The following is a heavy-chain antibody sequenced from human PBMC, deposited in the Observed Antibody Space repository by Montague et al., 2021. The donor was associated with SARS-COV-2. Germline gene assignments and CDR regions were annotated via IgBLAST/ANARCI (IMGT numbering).Heavy chain of an antibody. CDR2: IYYRGSN. J-gene: IGHJ2*01. V-gene: IGHV4-39*01. CDR1: GDSISSSNYY. D-gene: IGHD5-24*01. CDR3: ARHGEMATIAGWWFFDL. Sequence: SETLSLTCTVSGDSISSSNYYWSWLRPPPGKGLEWIGSIYYRGSNYYTPSLKRRVTISVDTSMNQFSLKPSSVTAADAADYYCARHGEMATIAGWWFFDLWGQGTLVTVSS.